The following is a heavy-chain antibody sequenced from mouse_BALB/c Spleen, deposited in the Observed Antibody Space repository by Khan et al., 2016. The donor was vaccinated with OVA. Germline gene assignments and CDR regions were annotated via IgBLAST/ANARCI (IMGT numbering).Heavy chain of an antibody. V-gene: IGHV5-17*02. CDR3: VRESYYGSSYVDY. CDR2: ISSGSDTT. CDR1: GFTFSSFG. J-gene: IGHJ2*01. D-gene: IGHD1-1*01. Sequence: EVELVESGGGLVKPGGSRKLSCAASGFTFSSFGMHWVRQGPEKGLEWVAYISSGSDTTYYADTVKGRVTISRDKPKNTLFLHLTSLRSEDTTMYYCVRESYYGSSYVDYWGQGTTLTVSS.